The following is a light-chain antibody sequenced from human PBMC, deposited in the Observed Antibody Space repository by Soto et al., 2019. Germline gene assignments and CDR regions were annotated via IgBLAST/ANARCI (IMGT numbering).Light chain of an antibody. CDR2: DAS. Sequence: DIQMTQSPSTLSASVGDRVTITCRASQSISSWLAWYQQKPGKAPKILIYDASSLESGVTSRLSSSRSETEFSLTNISLQPDDFATYYCQQYNSYSSYSFGQGTKLEIK. CDR3: QQYNSYSSYS. CDR1: QSISSW. V-gene: IGKV1-5*01. J-gene: IGKJ2*01.